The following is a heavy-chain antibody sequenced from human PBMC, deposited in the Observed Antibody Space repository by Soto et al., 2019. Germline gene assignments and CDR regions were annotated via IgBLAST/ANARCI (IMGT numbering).Heavy chain of an antibody. Sequence: GGSLRLSCAASGFTFSSYGMHWVRQAPGKGLEWVAVIWYDGSNKYYADSVKGRFTISRDNSKNTLYLQMNSLRAEDTAVYYCARDSRSWYGHDAFDIWGQGTMVTVSS. J-gene: IGHJ3*02. V-gene: IGHV3-33*01. CDR2: IWYDGSNK. D-gene: IGHD6-13*01. CDR3: ARDSRSWYGHDAFDI. CDR1: GFTFSSYG.